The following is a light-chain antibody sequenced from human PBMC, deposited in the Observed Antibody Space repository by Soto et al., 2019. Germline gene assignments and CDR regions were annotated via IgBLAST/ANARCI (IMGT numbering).Light chain of an antibody. J-gene: IGKJ1*01. V-gene: IGKV3-20*01. Sequence: EILLTQSPGTLSLSPGERATLSCRASQSVSSSYLSWYQLKPGQAPRLLIYGASSRATGIPDRFSGSGSGTDFTLTISRLEPEDFAGYYCQQYGYSFRAFGQGTKVEL. CDR1: QSVSSSY. CDR3: QQYGYSFRA. CDR2: GAS.